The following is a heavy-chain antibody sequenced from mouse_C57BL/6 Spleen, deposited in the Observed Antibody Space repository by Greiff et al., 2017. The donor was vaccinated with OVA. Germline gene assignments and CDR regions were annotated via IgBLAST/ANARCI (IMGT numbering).Heavy chain of an antibody. CDR3: ASYRYDYDVAY. CDR1: GYSFSSYW. Sequence: QVQLQQSGAELVKPGASVKISCKASGYSFSSYWMNWVKQRPGQGLEWIGQIYPGDGDTNYNGKFKGKATLTADKSSSTAYMQLSSLTSEDSAVYFCASYRYDYDVAYWGQGTLVTVSA. D-gene: IGHD2-4*01. V-gene: IGHV1-80*01. CDR2: IYPGDGDT. J-gene: IGHJ3*01.